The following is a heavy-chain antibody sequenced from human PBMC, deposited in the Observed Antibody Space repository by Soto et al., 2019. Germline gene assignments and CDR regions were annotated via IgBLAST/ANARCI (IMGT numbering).Heavy chain of an antibody. V-gene: IGHV4-39*07. CDR2: IYYSGST. D-gene: IGHD3-10*01. Sequence: PSETLSLTCTVSGGSIGSSSYYWGWIRQPPGKGLEWIGSIYYSGSTYYNPSLKSRVTISVDTSKNQFSLKLSSVTAADTAVYYCARVSARGYYYYGMDVWGQGTTVS. CDR1: GGSIGSSSYY. J-gene: IGHJ6*02. CDR3: ARVSARGYYYYGMDV.